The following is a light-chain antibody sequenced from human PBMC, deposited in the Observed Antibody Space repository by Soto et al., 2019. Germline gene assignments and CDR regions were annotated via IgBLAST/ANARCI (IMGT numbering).Light chain of an antibody. Sequence: DIPMTQSPSSLSASVGDRVTITCRASQGIRNYLAWYQQKPGQVPKLLIYAASTLQPGVASRFSGGGSGTDFNLSISNLQSVDVATYYCRQYKSGSRTFGPGTKVEIK. CDR2: AAS. CDR3: RQYKSGSRT. CDR1: QGIRNY. V-gene: IGKV1-27*01. J-gene: IGKJ3*01.